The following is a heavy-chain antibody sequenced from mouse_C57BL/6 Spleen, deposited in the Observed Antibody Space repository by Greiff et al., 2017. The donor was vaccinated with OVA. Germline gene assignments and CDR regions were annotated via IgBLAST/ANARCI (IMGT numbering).Heavy chain of an antibody. CDR2: ISDGGSYT. V-gene: IGHV5-4*01. CDR1: GFTFSSYA. Sequence: EVQVVESGGGLVKPGGSLKLSCAASGFTFSSYAMSWVRQTPEKRLEWVATISDGGSYTYYHDNVKGRFTISRDNDKNNRDMQMSHLKSEDTAMYYCAREAGTGAMDYWGQGTSVTVSS. CDR3: AREAGTGAMDY. D-gene: IGHD4-1*01. J-gene: IGHJ4*01.